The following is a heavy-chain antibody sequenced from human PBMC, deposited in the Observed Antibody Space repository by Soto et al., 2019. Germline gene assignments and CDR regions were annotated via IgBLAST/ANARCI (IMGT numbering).Heavy chain of an antibody. J-gene: IGHJ4*02. CDR3: ARTQAGYFSGIDY. CDR1: GDSITSGGYY. CDR2: IYGSGGSGST. D-gene: IGHD2-15*01. Sequence: QVQLQESGPGLVKPSQTLSLTCTVTGDSITSGGYYWSWIRQHPGKGLEWLGYIYGSGGSGSTLYNPSLKSRITLSVDTSKTQFSLNLSSVTVADTAVYFCARTQAGYFSGIDYWGQGTLVTVSS. V-gene: IGHV4-31*03.